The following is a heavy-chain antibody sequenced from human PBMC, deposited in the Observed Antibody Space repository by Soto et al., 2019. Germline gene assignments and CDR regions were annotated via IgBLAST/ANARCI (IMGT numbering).Heavy chain of an antibody. CDR1: GFIFSDYS. CDR3: AKTVGDHWDEYYFHY. D-gene: IGHD1-1*01. Sequence: EVQLLESGGDLVQPGGSLRLSCAVTGFIFSDYSMSWVRQAPGKGLEWVSGISGVGGSTYYADSVKGRFTISRDNSKNTLYLQMTSLRAEDTALYYWAKTVGDHWDEYYFHYWGQGTLVTVSS. CDR2: ISGVGGST. V-gene: IGHV3-23*01. J-gene: IGHJ4*02.